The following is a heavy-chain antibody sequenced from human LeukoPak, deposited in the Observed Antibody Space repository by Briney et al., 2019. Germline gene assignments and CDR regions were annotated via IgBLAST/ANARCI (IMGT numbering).Heavy chain of an antibody. CDR1: GFTFSSYA. J-gene: IGHJ3*02. V-gene: IGHV3-23*01. D-gene: IGHD1-26*01. CDR2: ISGSGGST. Sequence: GGSLRLSCAASGFTFSSYAMNWVRQSPEKGLEWVSAISGSGGSTYYADSVKGRFTISRDNSKNTLYLQMNSLRAEDTAVYYCAKDRSYPPQGAFDIWGQGTMVTVSS. CDR3: AKDRSYPPQGAFDI.